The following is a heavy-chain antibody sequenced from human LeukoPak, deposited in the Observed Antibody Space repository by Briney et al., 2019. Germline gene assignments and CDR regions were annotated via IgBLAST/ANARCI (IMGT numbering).Heavy chain of an antibody. CDR1: GCTVSTNY. V-gene: IGHV3-53*05. D-gene: IGHD1-26*01. CDR3: AKDRSGSYSQGLDY. CDR2: LFSGGST. Sequence: GGSLRLSCAASGCTVSTNYMSWVRQAPGKGLEWVSVLFSGGSTYYADSVKGRFTISRDNSKNTLYLQMNSLRAEDTAVYYCAKDRSGSYSQGLDYWGQGTLVTVSS. J-gene: IGHJ4*02.